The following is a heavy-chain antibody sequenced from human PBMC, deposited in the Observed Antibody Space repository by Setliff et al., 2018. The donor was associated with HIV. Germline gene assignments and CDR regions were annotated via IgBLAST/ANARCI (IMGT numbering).Heavy chain of an antibody. J-gene: IGHJ4*02. CDR3: AKEPKLGGIAAPFDY. D-gene: IGHD6-6*01. V-gene: IGHV3-23*01. Sequence: PGESLKISCAASGFTFSSYPMSWVRRSPGKGPEWVSAISDGGGSTYYAVSVKGRFTISRDNSKNTLYLQMNSLRVEDTAVYYCAKEPKLGGIAAPFDYWGQGTLVTVSS. CDR2: ISDGGGST. CDR1: GFTFSSYP.